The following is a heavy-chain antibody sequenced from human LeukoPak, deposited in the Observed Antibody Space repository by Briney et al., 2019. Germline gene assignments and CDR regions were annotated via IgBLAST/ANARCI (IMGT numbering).Heavy chain of an antibody. V-gene: IGHV3-74*01. CDR1: GFTFSSYW. D-gene: IGHD4-17*01. Sequence: PGGSLRLSCAASGFTFSSYWMHWVRQAPGKGLVWVSRINSDGSSTSYADSVKGRFTISRDTAKNTLYLQMNSLRAEYTAVYYCARVGSYGDYGYWGQGTLVTVSS. J-gene: IGHJ4*02. CDR2: INSDGSST. CDR3: ARVGSYGDYGY.